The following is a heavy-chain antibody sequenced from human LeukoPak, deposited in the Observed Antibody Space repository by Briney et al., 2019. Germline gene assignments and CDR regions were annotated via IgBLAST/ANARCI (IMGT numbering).Heavy chain of an antibody. CDR1: GYTFTGYY. D-gene: IGHD6-13*01. Sequence: ASVKVSCKTFGYTFTGYYMHWVRQAPGQGLEWMGWINPNSGGTNYAQKFQGRVTMTRDTSISTAYMELSRLRSDDTAVYYCASENSSSWCYYYYGMDVWGQGTTVTVSS. J-gene: IGHJ6*02. V-gene: IGHV1-2*02. CDR3: ASENSSSWCYYYYGMDV. CDR2: INPNSGGT.